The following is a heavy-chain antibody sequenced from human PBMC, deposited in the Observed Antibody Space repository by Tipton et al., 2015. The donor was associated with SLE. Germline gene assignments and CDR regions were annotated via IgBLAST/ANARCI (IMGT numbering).Heavy chain of an antibody. CDR1: GVTFSHYH. Sequence: SLRLSCVASGVTFSHYHMTWIRQAPGKGLEWVAYISDSGTTTYNADSVKDRFTISRDNAKNSLYLQMNSLRAEDTAVYYCASRAWLDSWGQGTLVTVSS. V-gene: IGHV3-11*04. CDR2: ISDSGTTT. CDR3: ASRAWLDS. J-gene: IGHJ5*01.